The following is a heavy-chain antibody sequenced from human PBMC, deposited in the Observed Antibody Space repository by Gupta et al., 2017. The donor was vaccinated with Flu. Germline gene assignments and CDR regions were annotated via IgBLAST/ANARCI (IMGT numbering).Heavy chain of an antibody. CDR3: AKDRVCSSWQELDY. D-gene: IGHD6-13*01. CDR1: GFTFSHYA. J-gene: IGHJ4*02. Sequence: EVQLLESGGGLIQPWGSLRLSCVASGFTFSHYAMSWVRQTPGRGLEWVSAISDSGRSAFYADSVQGRFTTSRDNSKNTLYLHMDILRVEDTAVYFCAKDRVCSSWQELDYWGQGTLVTVSS. V-gene: IGHV3-23*01. CDR2: ISDSGRSA.